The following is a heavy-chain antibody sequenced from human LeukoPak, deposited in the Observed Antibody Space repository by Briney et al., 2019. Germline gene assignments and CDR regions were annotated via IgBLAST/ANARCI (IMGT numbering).Heavy chain of an antibody. J-gene: IGHJ4*01. V-gene: IGHV3-23*01. Sequence: GGSLRLSCAASGFTFSSNAMCWVRQAPGKGLEWVSLISGTSGTTYYADSVKGRLTISRDNSKNTLYLQMNSLRVEDTAVYYCAKDAHSGSYFDYWGQGILVTVSS. CDR1: GFTFSSNA. CDR3: AKDAHSGSYFDY. CDR2: ISGTSGTT. D-gene: IGHD1-26*01.